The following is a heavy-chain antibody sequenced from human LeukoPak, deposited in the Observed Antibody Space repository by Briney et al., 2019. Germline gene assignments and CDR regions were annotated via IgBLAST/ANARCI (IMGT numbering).Heavy chain of an antibody. V-gene: IGHV3-33*03. Sequence: GGSLRLSCAASRFTFNNYGMHWVRQAPGKGLEWVAVIWYDGSNKYYADSVKGRFTISRDNAKNSLYLQMNSLRAEGTAIYYCTRVGYIDEGIDYWGQGTLVTVSS. D-gene: IGHD5-24*01. CDR1: RFTFNNYG. CDR2: IWYDGSNK. CDR3: TRVGYIDEGIDY. J-gene: IGHJ4*02.